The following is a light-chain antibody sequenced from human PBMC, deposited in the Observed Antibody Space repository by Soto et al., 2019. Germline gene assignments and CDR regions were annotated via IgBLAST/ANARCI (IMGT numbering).Light chain of an antibody. J-gene: IGKJ5*01. CDR2: DAS. V-gene: IGKV3-11*01. Sequence: EIVMTQSRATLSVSPGERATLSCRASQSVSSYLAWYQQEPGQAPRLLIYDASNRATGIPARFSGSGSGTDSTLTISSLEPEDFAVYYCQQRSNWPITFGQGTRLEIK. CDR3: QQRSNWPIT. CDR1: QSVSSY.